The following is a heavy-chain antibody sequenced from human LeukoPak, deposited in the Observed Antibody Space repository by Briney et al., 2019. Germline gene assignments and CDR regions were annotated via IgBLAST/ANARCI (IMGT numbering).Heavy chain of an antibody. CDR1: GFTFGSFG. CDR3: ARALYGGQNDAFDI. CDR2: IWYDGTNK. Sequence: PGGSLRLSCAASGFTFGSFGMHLVRQAPGKGLEWVAVIWYDGTNKYYADSVKGRFTISRDNSRNTLHLQMNSLRVEDTAVYYCARALYGGQNDAFDIWGQGTMVTVS. J-gene: IGHJ3*02. V-gene: IGHV3-33*01. D-gene: IGHD2/OR15-2a*01.